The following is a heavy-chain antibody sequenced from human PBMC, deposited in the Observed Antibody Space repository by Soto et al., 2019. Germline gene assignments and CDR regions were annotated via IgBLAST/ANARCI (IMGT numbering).Heavy chain of an antibody. CDR1: GFTFSSHG. CDR3: AAGDCSGGACFSLDP. Sequence: GGSLRLSCAASGFTFSSHGMHWVRQAPGKGLEWVAVIWYDGSNRNYADSVKGRFTISRDSSKNMVFLQMNSLRVEDTAVYYCAAGDCSGGACFSLDPWGQGTMVTVSS. V-gene: IGHV3-33*01. J-gene: IGHJ5*02. CDR2: IWYDGSNR. D-gene: IGHD2-15*01.